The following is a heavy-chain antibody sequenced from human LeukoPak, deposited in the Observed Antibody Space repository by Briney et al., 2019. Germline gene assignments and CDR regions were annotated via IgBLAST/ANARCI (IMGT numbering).Heavy chain of an antibody. J-gene: IGHJ4*02. Sequence: GGSLRLSCSASGFTFSSYWMSWVRPAPGKGLEWVANIKQDGSEKYYVDSVKGRFTISRDNAKNSLYLQMNSLRAEDTAVYYCARVKDYGDYYDYWGQGTLVTVSS. CDR2: IKQDGSEK. CDR3: ARVKDYGDYYDY. V-gene: IGHV3-7*01. D-gene: IGHD4-17*01. CDR1: GFTFSSYW.